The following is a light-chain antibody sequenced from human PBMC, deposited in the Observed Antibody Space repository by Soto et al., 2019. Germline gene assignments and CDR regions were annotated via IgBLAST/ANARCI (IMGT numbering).Light chain of an antibody. J-gene: IGKJ2*01. Sequence: ETVLTQSPGTLSLSPGERATLSCRASQSVSSDYLAWYQQKPGQAPRLLIYGASSRATGIPDRFSGSGSGTDFTLTISRLEPEDFAVYYCQQYGGSPRYTFGQGTKLEIK. CDR3: QQYGGSPRYT. V-gene: IGKV3-20*01. CDR1: QSVSSDY. CDR2: GAS.